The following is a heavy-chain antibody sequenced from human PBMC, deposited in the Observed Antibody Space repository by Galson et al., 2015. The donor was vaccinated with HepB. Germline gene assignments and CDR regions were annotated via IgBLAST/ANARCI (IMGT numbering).Heavy chain of an antibody. CDR3: ARDIADEIAAAAGGY. CDR2: IIPILGIA. Sequence: SVKVSCKASGGTFSSYTISWVRQAPGQGLEWMGRIIPILGIANYAQKFQGRVTITADKSTSTAYMELSSLRSEDTAVYYCARDIADEIAAAAGGYWGQGTLVTVSS. V-gene: IGHV1-69*04. J-gene: IGHJ4*02. D-gene: IGHD6-13*01. CDR1: GGTFSSYT.